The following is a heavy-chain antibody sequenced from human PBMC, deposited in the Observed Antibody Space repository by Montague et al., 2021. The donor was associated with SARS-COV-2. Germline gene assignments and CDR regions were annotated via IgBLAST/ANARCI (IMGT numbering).Heavy chain of an antibody. D-gene: IGHD2-15*01. CDR2: IGSSSSYI. CDR1: GFTLYAYW. Sequence: SLRLSCAASGFTLYAYWMNWVRQAPGRGLEWVAIIGSSSSYIYYADSVKGRFTISRDNAKNSLYLQMNSLRGDDTAIYYCAREAAPQYCAGGSCYQPEDFWGQGTQVTVSS. CDR3: AREAAPQYCAGGSCYQPEDF. J-gene: IGHJ4*02. V-gene: IGHV3-21*01.